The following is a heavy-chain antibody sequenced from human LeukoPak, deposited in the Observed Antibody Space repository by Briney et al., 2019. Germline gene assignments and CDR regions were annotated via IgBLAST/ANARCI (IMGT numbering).Heavy chain of an antibody. CDR2: INSDGSSA. Sequence: GGSLRLSCAASGFTFSYYWMHWVRQAPGKGLVWVSRINSDGSSASYADSVKGRFTISRDNAKNTLYLQMNSLRAEDTAVYYCARASIAAAARSNDAFDIWGQGTMVTVSS. J-gene: IGHJ3*02. D-gene: IGHD6-13*01. V-gene: IGHV3-74*01. CDR3: ARASIAAAARSNDAFDI. CDR1: GFTFSYYW.